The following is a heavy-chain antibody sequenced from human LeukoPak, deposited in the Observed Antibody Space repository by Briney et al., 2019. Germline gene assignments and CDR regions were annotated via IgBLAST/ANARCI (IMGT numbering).Heavy chain of an antibody. CDR2: ISGSGGST. CDR3: AKDRKAVSTVTFDY. V-gene: IGHV3-23*01. J-gene: IGHJ4*02. Sequence: GGSLRLSCAASGFTFSSYAMSWVRQAPGKGLEWVSAISGSGGSTYYADSVKGRFTISRDNSKNTLYLRMNSLRAEDTAVYYCAKDRKAVSTVTFDYWGQGTLVTVSS. CDR1: GFTFSSYA. D-gene: IGHD4-17*01.